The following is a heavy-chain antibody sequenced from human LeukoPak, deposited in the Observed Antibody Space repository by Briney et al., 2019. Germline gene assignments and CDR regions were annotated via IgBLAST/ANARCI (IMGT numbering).Heavy chain of an antibody. CDR1: GFTFSSYS. Sequence: NPGGSLRLSCAASGFTFSSYSMNWVRQAPGKGLEWVSSISSSSSYIYYADSVKGRFTISRDNAKNSLYLQMNSLRAEDTAVYYCARVGYCSSTSCFPFDYWGQGTLVTVSS. D-gene: IGHD2-2*01. V-gene: IGHV3-21*01. CDR2: ISSSSSYI. J-gene: IGHJ4*02. CDR3: ARVGYCSSTSCFPFDY.